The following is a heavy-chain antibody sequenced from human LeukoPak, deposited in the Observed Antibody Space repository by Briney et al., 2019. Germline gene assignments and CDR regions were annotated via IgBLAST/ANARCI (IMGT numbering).Heavy chain of an antibody. CDR1: GGSFSGYY. Sequence: SETLSLTCAVYGGSFSGYYWSWIRQPPGKGLEWIGEINHSGSTNYNPSLKSRVTISVDTSKNQFSLKLSSVTAADTAVYYCARLTAAAHYFDYWGQGTLVTVSS. CDR3: ARLTAAAHYFDY. J-gene: IGHJ4*02. V-gene: IGHV4-34*01. CDR2: INHSGST. D-gene: IGHD6-6*01.